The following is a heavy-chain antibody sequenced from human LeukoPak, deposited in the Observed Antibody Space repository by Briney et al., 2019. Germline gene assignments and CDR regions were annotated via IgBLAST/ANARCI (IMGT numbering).Heavy chain of an antibody. CDR2: IVTSGNT. CDR1: GFNVNDNY. Sequence: GGSLRLSCVASGFNVNDNYMRWVRQAPGKGLEWVSVIVTSGNTYHADSVKGRFTISRDNAKNSLYLQMNSLRAEDTAVYYCARGITSLDYWGQGTLVTVSS. D-gene: IGHD3-10*01. J-gene: IGHJ4*02. CDR3: ARGITSLDY. V-gene: IGHV3-53*01.